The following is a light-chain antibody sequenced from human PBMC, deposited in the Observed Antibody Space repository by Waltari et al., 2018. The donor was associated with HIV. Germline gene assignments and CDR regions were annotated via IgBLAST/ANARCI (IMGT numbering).Light chain of an antibody. Sequence: QSVLTQPPSASGTPGQRVTISCSGSSSNIGNDNVYWYQQLPGTAPKLLIYKNYQRPSGVPDRFAGSKSVTSASLAISGLRSEDESDYYCVGWDASLSAYVFGTGTKVTIL. J-gene: IGLJ1*01. CDR3: VGWDASLSAYV. V-gene: IGLV1-47*01. CDR1: SSNIGNDN. CDR2: KNY.